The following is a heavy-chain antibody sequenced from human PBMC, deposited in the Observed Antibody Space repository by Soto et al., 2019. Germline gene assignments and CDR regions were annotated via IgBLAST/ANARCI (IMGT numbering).Heavy chain of an antibody. Sequence: PGGSLRLSCAASGFTFSSYDMHWVRQATGKGLEWVSAIGTAGDTYYPGSVKGRFTISRENAENSLYLQMNSLRAEDTAVYYCARALSVVRGVFFYGMDVWGQGTTVTVSS. D-gene: IGHD3-10*01. V-gene: IGHV3-13*01. J-gene: IGHJ6*02. CDR2: IGTAGDT. CDR3: ARALSVVRGVFFYGMDV. CDR1: GFTFSSYD.